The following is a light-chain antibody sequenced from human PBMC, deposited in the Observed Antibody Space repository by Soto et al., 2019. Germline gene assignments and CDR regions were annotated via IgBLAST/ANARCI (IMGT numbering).Light chain of an antibody. CDR3: SSYGGINL. J-gene: IGLJ2*01. CDR1: SSDVGGYNY. V-gene: IGLV2-8*01. Sequence: QSALTQPPSASGSPGQSVTISCTGTSSDVGGYNYVSWYQQHPGKAPKLMIFDVSKRPSGVPDRFSGSKSGNTASLTVSGLQADDEAVYHCSSYGGINLFGGGTKLTVL. CDR2: DVS.